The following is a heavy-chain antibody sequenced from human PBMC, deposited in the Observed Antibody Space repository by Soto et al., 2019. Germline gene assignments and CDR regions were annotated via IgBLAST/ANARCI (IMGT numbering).Heavy chain of an antibody. Sequence: GGSLRLSCAASGFTFSSYSMNWVRQAPGKGLEWVSYISSSSSTIYYADSVKGRFTISRDNAKNSLYLQMNSLRDEDTAVYYCARDGPARYCSSTSCQKLPEGGYYYGMDVWGQGTTVTVSS. CDR3: ARDGPARYCSSTSCQKLPEGGYYYGMDV. J-gene: IGHJ6*02. D-gene: IGHD2-2*01. CDR2: ISSSSSTI. CDR1: GFTFSSYS. V-gene: IGHV3-48*02.